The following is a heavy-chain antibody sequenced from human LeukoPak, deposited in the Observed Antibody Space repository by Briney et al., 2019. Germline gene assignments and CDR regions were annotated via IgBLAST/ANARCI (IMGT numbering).Heavy chain of an antibody. CDR1: GYXFASYW. J-gene: IGHJ4*02. CDR2: IYPVDSDT. V-gene: IGHV5-51*01. Sequence: GESLKISCNGSGYXFASYWIGWVRQIPGKGLEWMGIIYPVDSDTRYSPSFQGQVTISVDKSIGTAYLQWSSLKASDTAMYFCARQAVTGLFFDFWAQGTLVAVSS. D-gene: IGHD4-17*01. CDR3: ARQAVTGLFFDF.